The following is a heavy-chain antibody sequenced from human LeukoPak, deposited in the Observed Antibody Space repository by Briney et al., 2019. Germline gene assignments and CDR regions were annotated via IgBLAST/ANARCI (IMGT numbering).Heavy chain of an antibody. D-gene: IGHD2-15*01. CDR2: ISSSSSYI. CDR3: ASCSGGSCYSGRIDY. V-gene: IGHV3-21*01. J-gene: IGHJ4*02. CDR1: GFTFSSYS. Sequence: GGSLRLSCAASGFTFSSYSMNWVRQAPGKGLEWVSSISSSSSYIYYAVSVKGRFTISRDNAKNSLYLQMNSLRAEDTAVYYCASCSGGSCYSGRIDYWGQGTLVTVSS.